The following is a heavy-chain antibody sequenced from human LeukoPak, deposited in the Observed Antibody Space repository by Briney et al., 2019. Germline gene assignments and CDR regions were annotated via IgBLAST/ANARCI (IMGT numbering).Heavy chain of an antibody. Sequence: PSETLSLTCAVYGGSFSGYYWSWIRQPPGKGLEWIGEINHSGSTNYNPSLKSRVTISVDTSKNQISLKLRAVTAADTAVYYCARSRVWSDYWGYFDYWGQGTLVTVSS. CDR3: ARSRVWSDYWGYFDY. J-gene: IGHJ4*02. D-gene: IGHD3-3*01. CDR2: INHSGST. V-gene: IGHV4-34*01. CDR1: GGSFSGYY.